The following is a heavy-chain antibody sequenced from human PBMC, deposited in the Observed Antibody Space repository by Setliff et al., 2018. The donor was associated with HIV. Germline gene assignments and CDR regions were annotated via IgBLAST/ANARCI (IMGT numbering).Heavy chain of an antibody. CDR3: ARDSRWLQFPYFDS. V-gene: IGHV4-61*09. CDR1: GGSITSGNYF. CDR2: MYTDGST. Sequence: KASETLSLTCTVSGGSITSGNYFWCWIRQPAGKGLEWIGHMYTDGSTNYNPSFKSRVTISADTSKNQFSLKLSSVTAADTAVYYCARDSRWLQFPYFDSWGQGTPVTVSS. D-gene: IGHD5-12*01. J-gene: IGHJ4*01.